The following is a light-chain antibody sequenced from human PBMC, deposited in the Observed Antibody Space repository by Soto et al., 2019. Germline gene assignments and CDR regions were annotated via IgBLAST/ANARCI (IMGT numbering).Light chain of an antibody. CDR1: SSNIGAGYD. CDR3: QSHDSSLNSWV. CDR2: GNT. J-gene: IGLJ3*02. Sequence: SVLTQPPSMSGAPGQRVTISCTGSSSNIGAGYDVHWYQLLPGTAPKLLIYGNTNRPSGVPHRFSGSKSGTSASLAITGLRAEDEADYYCQSHDSSLNSWVFGGGTKLTVL. V-gene: IGLV1-40*01.